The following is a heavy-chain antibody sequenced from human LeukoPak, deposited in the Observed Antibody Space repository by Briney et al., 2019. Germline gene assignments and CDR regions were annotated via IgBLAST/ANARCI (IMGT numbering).Heavy chain of an antibody. Sequence: KPGGSLRLSCAASGFTFSDYYMSWIRQAPGKGLEWTGSIYYSKNTYYNPSLKSRVTISADTSKNQFSLTLGSVSATDTAVYYCVSPRGFSYGYFDYWGQGTLVTVSS. V-gene: IGHV4-59*05. CDR2: IYYSKNT. J-gene: IGHJ4*02. CDR1: GFTFSDYY. D-gene: IGHD5-18*01. CDR3: VSPRGFSYGYFDY.